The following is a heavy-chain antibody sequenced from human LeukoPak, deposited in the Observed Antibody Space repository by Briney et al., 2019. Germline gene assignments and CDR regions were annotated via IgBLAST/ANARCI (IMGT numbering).Heavy chain of an antibody. Sequence: SETLSLTCTVSGGSISSYYWSWIRQPPGKGLEWIGYIYYSGSTNYNPSLKSRVTISVDTSKSQFSLKLSSVTAADTAVYYCARGKARQKDIVATRDYYFDYWGQGTLVTVSS. CDR2: IYYSGST. V-gene: IGHV4-59*01. J-gene: IGHJ4*02. CDR3: ARGKARQKDIVATRDYYFDY. CDR1: GGSISSYY. D-gene: IGHD5-12*01.